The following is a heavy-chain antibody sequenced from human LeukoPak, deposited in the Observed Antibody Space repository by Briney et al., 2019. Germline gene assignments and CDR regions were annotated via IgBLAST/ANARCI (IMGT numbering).Heavy chain of an antibody. J-gene: IGHJ3*02. D-gene: IGHD3-22*01. CDR3: ARGGGYFLTDAFDI. CDR2: MYYNRST. CDR1: GGSISSYY. V-gene: IGHV4-59*01. Sequence: PSETLSLTCTVSGGSISSYYWSWIRQPPGKGLEWIGYMYYNRSTNYNPSLKSRVTISVDTSKNQFSLKLSSVTAADTAVYYCARGGGYFLTDAFDIWGLGTMVTVSS.